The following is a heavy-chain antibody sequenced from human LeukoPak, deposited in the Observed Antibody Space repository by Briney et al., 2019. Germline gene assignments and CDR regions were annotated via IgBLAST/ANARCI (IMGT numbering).Heavy chain of an antibody. Sequence: SETLSLTCTVSGGSISSGSYYWSWIRQPAGKGLGWIGLIYTSGSTNYNPSLKSRVTISVDTSKNQFSLKLSSVTAADTAVYYCARGCSSTSCYRSGMDVWGKGTTVTVSS. CDR3: ARGCSSTSCYRSGMDV. V-gene: IGHV4-61*02. CDR2: IYTSGST. J-gene: IGHJ6*03. CDR1: GGSISSGSYY. D-gene: IGHD2-2*02.